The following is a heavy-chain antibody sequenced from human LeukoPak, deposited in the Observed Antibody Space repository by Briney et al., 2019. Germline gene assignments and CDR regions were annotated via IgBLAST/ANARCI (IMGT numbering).Heavy chain of an antibody. D-gene: IGHD3-22*01. CDR2: IYYSGST. CDR1: GGSISSSSYY. Sequence: SETLSLTCTVSGGSISSSSYYWGWIRQPPGKGLEWIGSIYYSGSTYYNPSLKSRVTISVDTSKNQFSLKLSSVTAADTAVYHCAREGAPYYYDSSGYFDYWGQGTLVTVSS. J-gene: IGHJ4*02. V-gene: IGHV4-39*07. CDR3: AREGAPYYYDSSGYFDY.